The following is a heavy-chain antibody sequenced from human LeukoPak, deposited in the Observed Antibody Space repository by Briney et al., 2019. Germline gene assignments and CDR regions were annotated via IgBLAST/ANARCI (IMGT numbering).Heavy chain of an antibody. D-gene: IGHD5-12*01. Sequence: SETLSLTCAVYGGSFSGYYWSWIRQPPGKGLEWIGEINHSGSTNYNPSLKSRVTISVDTSKNQFSLKLSSVTAADTAVYYCARGPSLGGYIGYGPYYYYGMDVSGQGTTVTVYS. CDR1: GGSFSGYY. V-gene: IGHV4-34*01. CDR3: ARGPSLGGYIGYGPYYYYGMDV. J-gene: IGHJ6*02. CDR2: INHSGST.